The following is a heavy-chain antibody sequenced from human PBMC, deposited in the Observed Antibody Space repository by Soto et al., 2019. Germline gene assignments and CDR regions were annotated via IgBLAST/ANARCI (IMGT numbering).Heavy chain of an antibody. CDR1: GYTFGDYY. J-gene: IGHJ4*02. V-gene: IGHV1-2*02. CDR3: TRKVRDYNFDY. CDR2: INPDSGGT. D-gene: IGHD4-17*01. Sequence: ASVKVSCKASGYTFGDYYMHWVRQAPGQGLEWMGWINPDSGGTKYTQKFQGRVTMTRDTSISTAYMELSGLRSDDTAVYYCTRKVRDYNFDYWGQGTLVTVSS.